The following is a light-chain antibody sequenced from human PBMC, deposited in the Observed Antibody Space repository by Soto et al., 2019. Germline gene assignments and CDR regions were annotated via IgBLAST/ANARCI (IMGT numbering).Light chain of an antibody. CDR1: QSVNNN. V-gene: IGKV3-15*01. J-gene: IGKJ2*01. CDR2: GAS. CDR3: QQYNNLPPDT. Sequence: EIILTQSPASLSVSPGERATLSCRARQSVNNNLAGYQQKPGQAPRLLIYGASTRATGIPGRFRGSGSGTEFTLTITSLQSEDLAVYFCQQYNNLPPDTFGQGTKLLIK.